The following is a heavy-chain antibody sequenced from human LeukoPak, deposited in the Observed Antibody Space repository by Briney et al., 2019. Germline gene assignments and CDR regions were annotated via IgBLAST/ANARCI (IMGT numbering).Heavy chain of an antibody. V-gene: IGHV3-23*01. Sequence: GASLRLSCAASGFTFSSYVMSWVRQAPGKGLEWVSAISGSGGSTYYADSVKGRFTISRDNSKNTLYLQMNSLRAEDTAVYYCAKARSGWYRGGIDYWGQGTLVTVSS. CDR2: ISGSGGST. CDR1: GFTFSSYV. J-gene: IGHJ4*02. D-gene: IGHD6-19*01. CDR3: AKARSGWYRGGIDY.